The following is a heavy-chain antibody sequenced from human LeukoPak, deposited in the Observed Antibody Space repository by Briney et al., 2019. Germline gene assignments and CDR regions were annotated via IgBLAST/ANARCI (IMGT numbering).Heavy chain of an antibody. CDR3: AREMFWSGYFSNLHFDY. V-gene: IGHV3-21*01. D-gene: IGHD3-3*01. J-gene: IGHJ4*02. Sequence: PGGSLRLSCAASEFTFSSYNMNWVRQAPGKGLEWVSFISSSAYIYYADSVKGRFTISRDNAKNSLYLQMNSLRAEDTAVYYCAREMFWSGYFSNLHFDYWGQGALVTVSS. CDR2: ISSSAYI. CDR1: EFTFSSYN.